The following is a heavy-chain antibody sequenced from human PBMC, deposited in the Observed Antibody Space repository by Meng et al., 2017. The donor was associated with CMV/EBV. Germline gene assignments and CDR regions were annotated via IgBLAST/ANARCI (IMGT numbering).Heavy chain of an antibody. CDR2: INHSGST. D-gene: IGHD2-2*02. CDR1: GGSFSGYY. Sequence: TLSLTCAVYGGSFSGYYWSWIRQPPGKGLEWIGEINHSGSTNYNPSLKSRVTISVDTSKNQFSLNLSSVTAADTAVYYCARSLVVPAAILSYYYGMDVWGQGTTVTVSS. J-gene: IGHJ6*02. V-gene: IGHV4-34*01. CDR3: ARSLVVPAAILSYYYGMDV.